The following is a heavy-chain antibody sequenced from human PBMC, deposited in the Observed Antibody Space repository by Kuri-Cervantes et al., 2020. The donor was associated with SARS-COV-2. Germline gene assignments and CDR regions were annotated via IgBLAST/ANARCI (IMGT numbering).Heavy chain of an antibody. Sequence: GSLRLSCAASGFTFSSYGMHWVRQAPGKGLEWVANIKPDGSAKYYVDSVKGRFTTSRDNAKNSVFLQMNSLRAEDTAVYYCARGDFFDPSGTFQDAFDVWSQGALVTVSS. V-gene: IGHV3-7*04. CDR2: IKPDGSAK. CDR3: ARGDFFDPSGTFQDAFDV. J-gene: IGHJ3*01. D-gene: IGHD6-25*01. CDR1: GFTFSSYG.